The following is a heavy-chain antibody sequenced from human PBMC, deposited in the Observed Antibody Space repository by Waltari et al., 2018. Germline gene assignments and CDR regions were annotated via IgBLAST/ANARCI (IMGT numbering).Heavy chain of an antibody. D-gene: IGHD3-22*01. CDR2: SNPNSGGT. CDR3: AKGQEHYYDNSGSFVS. CDR1: GYTFTGYY. V-gene: IGHV1-2*06. Sequence: QVQLVQRGAEVKKPGASVKVSCKASGYTFTGYYIHWVRQAPGQGFEWMGRSNPNSGGTNDAQKFQGRVTMTRDTSINAAYMELSRLRPDDTAVYYCAKGQEHYYDNSGSFVSWGQGTLVTVSS. J-gene: IGHJ5*01.